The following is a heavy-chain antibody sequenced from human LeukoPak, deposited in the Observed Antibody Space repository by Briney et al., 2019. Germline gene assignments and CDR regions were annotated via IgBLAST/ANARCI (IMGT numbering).Heavy chain of an antibody. J-gene: IGHJ4*02. D-gene: IGHD5-18*01. Sequence: ASVKVSCKASGYTFTGYYMHWARQAPGQGLEWMGWINPNSGGTNYAQKFQGRVTMTRDTSISTAYMELSRLRSDDTAVYYCASMTVDTAMVYYWGQGTLVTVSS. V-gene: IGHV1-2*02. CDR1: GYTFTGYY. CDR3: ASMTVDTAMVYY. CDR2: INPNSGGT.